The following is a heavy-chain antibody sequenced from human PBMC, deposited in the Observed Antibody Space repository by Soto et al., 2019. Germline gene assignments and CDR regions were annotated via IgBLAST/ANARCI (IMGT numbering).Heavy chain of an antibody. CDR1: GGSFSGYY. D-gene: IGHD3-16*02. CDR3: ARALYDYVWGSYRRPLGWFDP. Sequence: PSETLSLTCAVYGGSFSGYYWSWIRQPPGKGLEWIGEINHSGSTNYNPSLKSRVTISVDTSKNQFSLKLSSVTAADTAVYYCARALYDYVWGSYRRPLGWFDPWGQGILVTVSS. J-gene: IGHJ5*02. CDR2: INHSGST. V-gene: IGHV4-34*01.